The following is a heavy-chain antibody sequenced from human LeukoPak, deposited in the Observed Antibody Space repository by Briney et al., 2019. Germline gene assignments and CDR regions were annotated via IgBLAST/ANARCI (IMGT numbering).Heavy chain of an antibody. J-gene: IGHJ5*02. CDR3: ARGYGDYDNWFAP. V-gene: IGHV4-4*02. Sequence: PSETLSLTCVVSGTSVSSSNWWSWVRQPPGKGLEWIGEIYHSGSTNYNPSLKSRVTISVDNFKNQFSLKLNSVTAADTAVYSARGYGDYDNWFAPWGQGTLVTVSS. CDR1: GTSVSSSNW. CDR2: IYHSGST. D-gene: IGHD4-17*01.